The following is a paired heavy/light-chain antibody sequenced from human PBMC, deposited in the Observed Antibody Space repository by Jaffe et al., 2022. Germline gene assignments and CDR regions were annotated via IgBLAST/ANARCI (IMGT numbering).Heavy chain of an antibody. CDR1: GFTFSSYA. Sequence: EVQLLESGGGLVQPGGSLRLSCAASGFTFSSYAMSWVRQAPGKGLEWVSAISGSGGSTYYADSVKGRFTISRDNSKNTLYLQMNSLRAEDTAVYYCAKDEYCSGGSCYWRVGYFDYWGQGTLVTVSS. D-gene: IGHD2-15*01. V-gene: IGHV3-23*01. CDR2: ISGSGGST. J-gene: IGHJ4*02. CDR3: AKDEYCSGGSCYWRVGYFDY.
Light chain of an antibody. Sequence: DIQMTQSPSSLSASVGDRVTITCRASQGISNYLAWYQQKPGKVPKLLIYAASTLQSGVPSRFSGSGSGTDFTLTISSLQPEDVATYYCQKYNSAPPITFGQGTRLEIK. CDR2: AAS. CDR3: QKYNSAPPIT. J-gene: IGKJ5*01. V-gene: IGKV1-27*01. CDR1: QGISNY.